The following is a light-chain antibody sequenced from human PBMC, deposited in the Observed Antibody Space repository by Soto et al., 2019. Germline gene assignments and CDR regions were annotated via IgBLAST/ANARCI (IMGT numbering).Light chain of an antibody. CDR3: LQHNSYPRT. CDR1: QSISSW. V-gene: IGKV1-17*01. CDR2: AAS. J-gene: IGKJ1*01. Sequence: DVQITQSPATLSASVRDRATITCRASQSISSWLARYQQKPGKAPKRLIYAASSLQSGVPSRFSGSGSGTEFTLTISSLQPEDFATYYCLQHNSYPRTFGQGTKVDIK.